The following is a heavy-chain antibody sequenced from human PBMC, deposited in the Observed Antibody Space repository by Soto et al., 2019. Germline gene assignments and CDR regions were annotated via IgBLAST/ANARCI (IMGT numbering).Heavy chain of an antibody. D-gene: IGHD4-17*01. J-gene: IGHJ4*02. CDR2: INQDGSDK. V-gene: IGHV3-7*05. Sequence: GGSLRLSCAASGFTFSRDWMSWVRQAPGKRLEWVANINQDGSDKYYVDSVKGRYTISRDNAKNSLYLQMNSLRAEDTAVYYCARDRTSNLYGDPTFDYWGQGTLVTVSS. CDR3: ARDRTSNLYGDPTFDY. CDR1: GFTFSRDW.